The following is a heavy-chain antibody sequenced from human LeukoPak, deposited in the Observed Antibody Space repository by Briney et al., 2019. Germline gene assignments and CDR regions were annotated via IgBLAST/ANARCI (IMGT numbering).Heavy chain of an antibody. CDR2: IYYSGST. V-gene: IGHV4-59*01. Sequence: SETLSLTCAVCGGSLSGYYWSCIPHPPGTGLWRIGHIYYSGSTNYNPSLKSRVTISVDTSKNQFSLKLSSVTAADTAVYYCARGCSAGTPHNWFDPWGQGTLVTVSS. J-gene: IGHJ5*02. CDR1: GGSLSGYY. CDR3: ARGCSAGTPHNWFDP. D-gene: IGHD6-13*01.